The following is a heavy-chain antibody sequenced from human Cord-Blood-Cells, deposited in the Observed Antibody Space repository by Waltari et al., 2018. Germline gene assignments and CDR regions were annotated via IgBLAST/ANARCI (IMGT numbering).Heavy chain of an antibody. CDR3: ARARDRGAFDI. D-gene: IGHD3-10*01. V-gene: IGHV4-30-2*01. J-gene: IGHJ3*02. CDR2: IYHSGST. Sequence: QLQLQESGSGLVKPSQTLSLTCAVSGGSISSGGYSWSWFRRPPGEGLEWIGYIYHSGSTYYNPSLKSRVTISVDRSKNQFSLKLSSVTAADTAVYYCARARDRGAFDIWGQGTMVTVSS. CDR1: GGSISSGGYS.